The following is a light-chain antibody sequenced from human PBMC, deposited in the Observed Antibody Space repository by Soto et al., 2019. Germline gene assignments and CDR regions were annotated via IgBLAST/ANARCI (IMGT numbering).Light chain of an antibody. CDR3: AAWDDSLSGL. CDR2: RNN. CDR1: SSNIGSNY. J-gene: IGLJ3*02. V-gene: IGLV1-47*01. Sequence: QSVLTQPPSASGTPGQRVTFSCSGSSSNIGSNYVYWYQQLPGTAPKLLIYRNNQRPSGVPDRFSGSKSGTSASLAISGLRSEDEADYYCAAWDDSLSGLFGGGTKVTVL.